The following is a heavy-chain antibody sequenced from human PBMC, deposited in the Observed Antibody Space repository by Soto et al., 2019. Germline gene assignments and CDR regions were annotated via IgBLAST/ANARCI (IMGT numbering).Heavy chain of an antibody. D-gene: IGHD1-1*01. CDR2: ISAHNGNT. CDR1: GYTFTTYG. J-gene: IGHJ4*02. V-gene: IGHV1-18*01. CDR3: ARWRYGDY. Sequence: QVHLVQSGAEVKKPGASVKVSCKGSGYTFTTYGITWVRQAPGQGLEWMGWISAHNGNTNYAQKLQGRVTVTRDTSTSTAYMELMSLRSDDTAVDYCARWRYGDYWGQGALVTVSS.